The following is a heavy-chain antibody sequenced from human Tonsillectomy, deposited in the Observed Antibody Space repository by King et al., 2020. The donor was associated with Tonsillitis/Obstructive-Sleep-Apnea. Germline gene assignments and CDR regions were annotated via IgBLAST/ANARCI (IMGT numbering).Heavy chain of an antibody. V-gene: IGHV3-21*01. Sequence: VQLVESGGGLVKPGRSLRLSCAASGFTFSDYTMNWVRQAPGKGLEWVSSISNSGSSIYYADSVRGRFTISRDNAKNSLYLQMNSLRAEDTAVYYCANPEWQFADYYYYYMDVWGKGTTVTVSS. CDR1: GFTFSDYT. J-gene: IGHJ6*03. D-gene: IGHD3-3*01. CDR3: ANPEWQFADYYYYYMDV. CDR2: ISNSGSSI.